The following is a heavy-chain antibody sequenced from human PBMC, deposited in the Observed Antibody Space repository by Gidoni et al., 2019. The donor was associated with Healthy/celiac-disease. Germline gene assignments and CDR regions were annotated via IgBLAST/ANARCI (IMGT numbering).Heavy chain of an antibody. CDR1: GGSICSSSYY. J-gene: IGHJ4*02. CDR2: IYYRGGT. CDR3: AKFRQGVTLY. Sequence: QLQLQESGPGPVQPPEPRSRSRHVPGGSICSSSYYWGWTRQPPGKGLEWLGNIYYRGGTYYNPSLKCRVTISVDTSKNQFSLKLSSVTAADTAVYYCAKFRQGVTLYWGQGTLVTVSS. D-gene: IGHD3-10*01. V-gene: IGHV4-39*01.